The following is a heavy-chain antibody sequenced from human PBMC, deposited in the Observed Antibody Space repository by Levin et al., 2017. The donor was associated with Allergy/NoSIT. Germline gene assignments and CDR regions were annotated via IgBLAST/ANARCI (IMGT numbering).Heavy chain of an antibody. D-gene: IGHD1-26*01. CDR2: INGDGSST. CDR1: GFSFSNYW. Sequence: GGSLRLSCAASGFSFSNYWMHWVRQVPGKGLVWVSRINGDGSSTSYADSVKGRFTISRDNAKNTLYLQMNSLRVEDTAVYYCARDRVGARDFDYWGQGTLVTVSS. V-gene: IGHV3-74*01. CDR3: ARDRVGARDFDY. J-gene: IGHJ4*02.